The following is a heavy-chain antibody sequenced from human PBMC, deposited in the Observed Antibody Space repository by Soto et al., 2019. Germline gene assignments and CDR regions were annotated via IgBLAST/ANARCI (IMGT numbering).Heavy chain of an antibody. CDR2: IFYSGIT. V-gene: IGHV4-39*01. J-gene: IGHJ4*02. Sequence: SETLSLTCTVSGGSISNSRHYWGWIRQPPGKGLEWIGSIFYSGITYYNPSLKSRVTISVDTSKNQFPLKLSSVTAADTAVYHCARISSIYCFDYWGQGTLVTV. CDR1: GGSISNSRHY. CDR3: ARISSIYCFDY.